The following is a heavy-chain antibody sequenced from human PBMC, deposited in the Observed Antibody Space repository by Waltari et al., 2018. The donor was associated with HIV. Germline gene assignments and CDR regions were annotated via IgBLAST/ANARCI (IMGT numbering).Heavy chain of an antibody. CDR3: ARDRRGLGGGRYFDY. D-gene: IGHD3-16*01. CDR1: GGSISSGGYY. Sequence: QVQLQESGPGLVKPSQTLSLTCTVSGGSISSGGYYWSWIRQHPGKGLEWIGYIYDIWSTYKNPSLKGRVTISVDTSKNQFSLKLSSVTAADTAVYYCARDRRGLGGGRYFDYWGQGTLVTVSS. CDR2: IYDIWST. V-gene: IGHV4-31*03. J-gene: IGHJ4*02.